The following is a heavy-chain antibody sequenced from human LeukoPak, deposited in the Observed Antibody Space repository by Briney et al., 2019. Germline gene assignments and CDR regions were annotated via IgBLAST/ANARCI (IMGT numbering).Heavy chain of an antibody. D-gene: IGHD3-10*01. CDR2: FDPEDGET. CDR3: ATSHRSFRVFDY. Sequence: ASVKVSCKVSGYTLTVLSMHWVRQAPGKGLEWMGGFDPEDGETIYAQKFQGRVTMTEDTSTDTAYMELSSLRSEDTAVYYCATSHRSFRVFDYWGQGTLVTVSS. CDR1: GYTLTVLS. J-gene: IGHJ4*02. V-gene: IGHV1-24*01.